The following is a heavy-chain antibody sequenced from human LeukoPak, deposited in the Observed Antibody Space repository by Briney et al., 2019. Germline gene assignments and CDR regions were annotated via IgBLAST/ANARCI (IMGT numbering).Heavy chain of an antibody. V-gene: IGHV3-33*01. D-gene: IGHD3-22*01. J-gene: IGHJ4*02. CDR2: IWYDGSNK. Sequence: GGSLRLSCAASGFTFSSYGMHWVRQAPGKGLEWVAVIWYDGSNKYYADSVEGRFTISRDNSKNTLYLQMNSLRAEDTAVYYCARDRYYYDSSGYNYIDYWGPGTLVTVSS. CDR3: ARDRYYYDSSGYNYIDY. CDR1: GFTFSSYG.